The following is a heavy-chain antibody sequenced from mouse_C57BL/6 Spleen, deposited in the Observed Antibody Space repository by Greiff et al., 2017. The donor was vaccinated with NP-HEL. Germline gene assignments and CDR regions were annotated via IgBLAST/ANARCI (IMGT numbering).Heavy chain of an antibody. J-gene: IGHJ1*03. Sequence: EVKLMESGGGLVKPGGSLKLSCAASGFTFSDYGMHWVRQAPEKGLEWVAYISSGSSTIYYADTVKGRFTISRDNAKNTLFLQMTSLRSEDTAMYYCARYGSSDWYFDVWGTGTTVTVSS. V-gene: IGHV5-17*01. CDR1: GFTFSDYG. D-gene: IGHD1-1*01. CDR3: ARYGSSDWYFDV. CDR2: ISSGSSTI.